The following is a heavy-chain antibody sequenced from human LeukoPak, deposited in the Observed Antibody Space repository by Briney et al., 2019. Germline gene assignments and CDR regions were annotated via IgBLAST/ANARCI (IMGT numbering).Heavy chain of an antibody. CDR2: INHSGST. J-gene: IGHJ4*02. CDR3: ARATGTYDSSGYYYDY. CDR1: SGSFSGYY. D-gene: IGHD3-22*01. Sequence: SETLSLTCAVYSGSFSGYYWSWIRQPPGKGLEWIGEINHSGSTNYNPSLKSRVTISVDTSKNQFSLKLSSVTAADTAVYYCARATGTYDSSGYYYDYWGQGTLVTVSS. V-gene: IGHV4-34*01.